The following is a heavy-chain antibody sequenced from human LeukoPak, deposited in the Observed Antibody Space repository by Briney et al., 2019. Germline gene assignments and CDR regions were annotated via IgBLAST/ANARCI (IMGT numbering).Heavy chain of an antibody. J-gene: IGHJ4*02. CDR1: GYTFTSYG. CDR2: ISGCNGKT. V-gene: IGHV1-18*01. CDR3: ARSGGPGYSSGWYGELDY. D-gene: IGHD6-19*01. Sequence: ASVKVSCKASGYTFTSYGICWVRQAPGQGLEWMGWISGCNGKTKYAQKFQGRVTMTTDTSTNTAYMELRSLSSDDTAVYYCARSGGPGYSSGWYGELDYWGQGTLVTVSS.